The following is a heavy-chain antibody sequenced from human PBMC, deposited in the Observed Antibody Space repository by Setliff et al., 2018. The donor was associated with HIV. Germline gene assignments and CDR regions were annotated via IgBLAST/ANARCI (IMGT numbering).Heavy chain of an antibody. J-gene: IGHJ4*02. D-gene: IGHD3-22*01. CDR3: ARAGVYYDSSGYCIDY. CDR1: GFTFSPYW. Sequence: PGGSLRLSCAASGFTFSPYWMHWVRQAPGKGLVWVSRINSDGTSTTYADSVKGRFTISRDNAKNSLYLQMNSLRAEDTAVYYCARAGVYYDSSGYCIDYWGQGTLVTVSS. CDR2: INSDGTST. V-gene: IGHV3-74*03.